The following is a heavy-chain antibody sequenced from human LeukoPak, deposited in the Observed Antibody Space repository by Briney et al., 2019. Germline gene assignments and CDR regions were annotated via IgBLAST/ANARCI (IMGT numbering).Heavy chain of an antibody. CDR3: ARDVVGATTWFDP. D-gene: IGHD1-26*01. Sequence: PGGSLRLSCAASGFTFSSYSMNWVRQAPGEGLEWVSSISSSSSDIYYADSVKGRFTISRDNAKNSLYLQMNSLRVEDTAVYYCARDVVGATTWFDPWGQGTLVTVSS. CDR2: ISSSSSDI. CDR1: GFTFSSYS. J-gene: IGHJ5*02. V-gene: IGHV3-21*01.